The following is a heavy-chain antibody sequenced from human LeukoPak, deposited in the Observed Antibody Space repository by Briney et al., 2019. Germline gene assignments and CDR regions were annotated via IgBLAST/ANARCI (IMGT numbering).Heavy chain of an antibody. V-gene: IGHV4-59*01. D-gene: IGHD3-10*01. CDR2: IYYSGST. Sequence: SETLSLTCTVSGGSISSYSWSWIRQPPGKGLEWIGYIYYSGSTNYNPSLKSRVTISVDTSKNQFSLKLRSVTAADTAVYYCARATFMFRGVPLEPDAFDIWGQGTMVSVSS. J-gene: IGHJ3*02. CDR1: GGSISSYS. CDR3: ARATFMFRGVPLEPDAFDI.